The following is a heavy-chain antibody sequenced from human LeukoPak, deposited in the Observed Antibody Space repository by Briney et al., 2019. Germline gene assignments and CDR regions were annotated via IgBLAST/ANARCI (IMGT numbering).Heavy chain of an antibody. CDR1: GGTFSSYA. CDR3: ARGIRVIYDSHPNDAFDI. V-gene: IGHV1-69*01. Sequence: RASVKVSCKASGGTFSSYAISWVRQAPGQGLEWMGGIIPIFGTANYAQKFQGRVTITADESTSTAYMELSSLRSEDTAVYYCARGIRVIYDSHPNDAFDIWGQGTMVTVSS. J-gene: IGHJ3*02. D-gene: IGHD3-3*01. CDR2: IIPIFGTA.